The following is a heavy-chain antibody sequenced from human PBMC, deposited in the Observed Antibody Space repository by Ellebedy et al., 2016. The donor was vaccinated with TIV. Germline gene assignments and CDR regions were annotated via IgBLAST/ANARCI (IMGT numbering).Heavy chain of an antibody. Sequence: GESLKISCEAPGFIFSDYYMSWIRQAPGKGLECLSYISDSSTIYTNYADSVKGRFTISRDNAKNSLSLQMHSLRAEDTALYYCARKVAGTAWDAFDIWGQGTMVIVSP. J-gene: IGHJ3*02. CDR2: ISDSSTIYT. CDR3: ARKVAGTAWDAFDI. D-gene: IGHD6-19*01. V-gene: IGHV3-11*06. CDR1: GFIFSDYY.